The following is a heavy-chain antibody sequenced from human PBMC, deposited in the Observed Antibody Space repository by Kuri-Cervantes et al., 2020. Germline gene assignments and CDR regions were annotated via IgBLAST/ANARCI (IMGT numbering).Heavy chain of an antibody. CDR1: GFTVSSNY. CDR3: ARKAYRDYYDSSGYYSVGAFDI. Sequence: GESLKISCAASGFTVSSNYMSWVRQAPGKGLEWVANIKQDGSEKYYVDSVKGRFTISRDNAKNSLYLQMNSLRAEDTAVYYCARKAYRDYYDSSGYYSVGAFDIWGQGTMVTVSS. CDR2: IKQDGSEK. D-gene: IGHD3-22*01. J-gene: IGHJ3*02. V-gene: IGHV3-7*01.